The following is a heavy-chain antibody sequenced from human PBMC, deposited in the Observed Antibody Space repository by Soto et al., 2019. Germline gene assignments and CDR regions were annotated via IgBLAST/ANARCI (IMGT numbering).Heavy chain of an antibody. V-gene: IGHV1-18*01. CDR2: ISPYYGKA. Sequence: ASVKVSCKASGYTFTSYGISWVRQAPGQGLEWMGGISPYYGKANYAQKLQGRVTMTADESTSTVYMELSSLRSDDTAVYYCAASPSFWQNYYYGAMDVWGQGTTVTVSS. CDR1: GYTFTSYG. CDR3: AASPSFWQNYYYGAMDV. J-gene: IGHJ6*02.